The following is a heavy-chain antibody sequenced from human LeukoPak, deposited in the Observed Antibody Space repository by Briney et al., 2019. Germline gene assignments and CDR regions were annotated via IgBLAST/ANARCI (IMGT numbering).Heavy chain of an antibody. CDR1: GYTFTDYY. Sequence: VASVKVSCKASGYTFTDYYMHWVRQAPGQGLEWMGWINPNSGGTNFAQKFQGRVAMTRDTSISTAYSELGSLRSDDTAVYFCARARWQLVPYFDSWGQGPLVTVSS. CDR2: INPNSGGT. J-gene: IGHJ4*02. V-gene: IGHV1-2*02. D-gene: IGHD6-6*01. CDR3: ARARWQLVPYFDS.